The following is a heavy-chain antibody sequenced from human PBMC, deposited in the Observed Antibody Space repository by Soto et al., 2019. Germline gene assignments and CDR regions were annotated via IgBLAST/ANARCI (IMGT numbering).Heavy chain of an antibody. CDR1: GGSFSGYY. Sequence: SETLSLTCAVYGGSFSGYYWSWIRQPPGKGLEWIGEINHSGSTNYNPSLKSRVTISVDTSKNQFSLKLSSVTAADTAVYYCARVGVLTSNKRGIGAWGPRHYMDVWGKGTTVTVSS. J-gene: IGHJ6*03. CDR2: INHSGST. V-gene: IGHV4-34*01. D-gene: IGHD2-2*01. CDR3: ARVGVLTSNKRGIGAWGPRHYMDV.